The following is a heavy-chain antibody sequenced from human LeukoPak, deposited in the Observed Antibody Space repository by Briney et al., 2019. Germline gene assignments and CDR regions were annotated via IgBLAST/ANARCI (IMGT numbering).Heavy chain of an antibody. CDR1: GGSISSGDYY. CDR2: IYYSGST. D-gene: IGHD3-16*01. V-gene: IGHV4-30-4*01. Sequence: SETLSLTCTVSGGSISSGDYYWSWIRQPPGKGLEWIGYIYYSGSTYYNPSLKSRVTISVDTSKNQFSLKLSSVTAADTAVYYCARVRGALYRGYFQHWGQGTLVTVPS. CDR3: ARVRGALYRGYFQH. J-gene: IGHJ1*01.